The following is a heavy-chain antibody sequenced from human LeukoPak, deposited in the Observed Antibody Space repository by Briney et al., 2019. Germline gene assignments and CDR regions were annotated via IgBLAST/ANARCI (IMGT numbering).Heavy chain of an antibody. CDR1: GGSSSGYH. CDR2: INHSGST. V-gene: IGHV4-34*01. J-gene: IGHJ6*03. CDR3: ARGRHDITMIVVVMTSVSYYLDV. Sequence: SETLSLTCAVYGGSSSGYHWTWIRQSPGKGLECIGDINHSGSTYYNPSLKSRLTISVDTSKNQFSLKLRSVTAADTAVYYCARGRHDITMIVVVMTSVSYYLDVWGKGTTVTVS. D-gene: IGHD3-22*01.